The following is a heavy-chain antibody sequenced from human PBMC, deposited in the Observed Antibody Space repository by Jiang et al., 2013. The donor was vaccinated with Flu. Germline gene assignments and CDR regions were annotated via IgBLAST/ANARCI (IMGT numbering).Heavy chain of an antibody. D-gene: IGHD3-16*01. Sequence: GSGLVKPSETLSLTCTVSGDSIKTISYYWGWVRRPPGKRLEWIGSMFYSGNTYYSPSLKDRVSISVDTSKNQFSLRLSSVTAADTAVYYCARSMMIIVWGDLPSEMSFDIVGPKGQWSPSPQ. CDR1: GDSIKTISYY. J-gene: IGHJ3*02. CDR2: MFYSGNT. CDR3: ARSMMIIVWGDLPSEMSFDI. V-gene: IGHV4-39*01.